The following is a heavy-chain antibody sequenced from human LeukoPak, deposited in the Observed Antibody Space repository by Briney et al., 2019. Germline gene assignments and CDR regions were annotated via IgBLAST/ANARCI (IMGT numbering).Heavy chain of an antibody. Sequence: GGSLRLSCAASGLTFNSYSMNWVRQAPGKGLEWVSHISSSSDTIFYADSVKGRFTISRDDAKNSLYLQMNSLRAEDTAVYYCAMDRVWGQGTTVTVSS. J-gene: IGHJ6*02. CDR2: ISSSSDTI. CDR1: GLTFNSYS. V-gene: IGHV3-48*04. D-gene: IGHD2-8*01. CDR3: AMDRV.